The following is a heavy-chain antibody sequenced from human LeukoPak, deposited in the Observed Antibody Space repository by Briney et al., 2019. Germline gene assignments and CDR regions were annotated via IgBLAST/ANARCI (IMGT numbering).Heavy chain of an antibody. CDR3: ARRRYYDSSGYLE. J-gene: IGHJ1*01. V-gene: IGHV4-39*01. CDR1: GDSVSRSDSY. D-gene: IGHD3-22*01. CDR2: IYYSGRT. Sequence: SXTLSLTCTIFGDSVSRSDSYWDWIRQPPGKGLEWSGTIYYSGRTYYSPSLRSRFTLSVDMSNNQFSLTLSSVTAADTALYFCARRRYYDSSGYLEWGQGTLVTVSS.